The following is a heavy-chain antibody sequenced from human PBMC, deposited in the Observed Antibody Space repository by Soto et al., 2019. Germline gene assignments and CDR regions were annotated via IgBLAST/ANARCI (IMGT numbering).Heavy chain of an antibody. J-gene: IGHJ5*02. CDR2: MNPNSGNT. CDR1: GYTFTSYV. CDR3: ARGVKYGDYSSWFDP. Sequence: QVQLVQSGAEVKKPGASVKVSCKASGYTFTSYVINWVRQATGQGLEYLGWMNPNSGNTGYVQKFQGRVTMTRNTSISTAYMELSSLRSEDTAVYYCARGVKYGDYSSWFDPWGQGTLVTVSS. V-gene: IGHV1-8*01. D-gene: IGHD4-17*01.